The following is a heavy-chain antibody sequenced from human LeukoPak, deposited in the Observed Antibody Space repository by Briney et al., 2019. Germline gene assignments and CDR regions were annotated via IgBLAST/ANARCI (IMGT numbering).Heavy chain of an antibody. D-gene: IGHD3-10*02. CDR1: GFTFSSYD. J-gene: IGHJ4*02. CDR2: ISNDGSNK. V-gene: IGHV3-30-3*01. Sequence: GGSLRLSCAASGFTFSSYDMHWVRQAPGKGLEWVAVISNDGSNKYYADSVKGRFTISRDSSKNTLSLQMSSLRAEDTAVYYCARDVRAGPRHNGNFDYWGQGTLVTVSS. CDR3: ARDVRAGPRHNGNFDY.